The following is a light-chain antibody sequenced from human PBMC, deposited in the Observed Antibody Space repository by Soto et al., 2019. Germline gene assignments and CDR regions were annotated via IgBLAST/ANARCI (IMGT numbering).Light chain of an antibody. J-gene: IGKJ1*01. CDR2: GSS. CDR1: QSVSNNY. Sequence: EIVLTQSPCTLSLSPGERSTPSCRASQSVSNNYLAWYQQKPGQAPRLLIYGSSTRATGIPDRFSGSGSGTDFALTISSLGPEDFALYYCQLYGPSPGTFGQGTKVDIK. CDR3: QLYGPSPGT. V-gene: IGKV3-20*01.